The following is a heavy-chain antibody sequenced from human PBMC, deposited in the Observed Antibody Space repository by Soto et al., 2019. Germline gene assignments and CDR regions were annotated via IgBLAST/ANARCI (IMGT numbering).Heavy chain of an antibody. V-gene: IGHV3-48*01. D-gene: IGHD4-17*01. CDR2: VSSSSGTS. J-gene: IGHJ4*02. CDR3: ARDMRAKSYGSADY. Sequence: EVQLVESGGDLVQPGGSLRLSCAASGFTFSSFGMNWFRQAPGKGLEWIAYVSSSSGTSRYPDSVKGRFTVSRDNARNSVFLQMVSLTLDDTAVYYCARDMRAKSYGSADYWGQGTLVTVS. CDR1: GFTFSSFG.